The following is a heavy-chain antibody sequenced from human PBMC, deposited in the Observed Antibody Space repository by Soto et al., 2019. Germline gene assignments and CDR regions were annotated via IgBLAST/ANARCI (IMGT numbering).Heavy chain of an antibody. CDR1: GYTFTSYG. V-gene: IGHV1-18*01. CDR2: ISAYNGNT. J-gene: IGHJ5*02. CDR3: ARVPTYYYDRSGCFDP. Sequence: QVQLVQSGAEVKKPGASVKVSCKASGYTFTSYGISWVRQAPGQGLEWMGWISAYNGNTNYAQKRQGRLTMSTDTATSTAYMELRSLRSDDTAVYYCARVPTYYYDRSGCFDPWGQGTLVTVSS. D-gene: IGHD3-22*01.